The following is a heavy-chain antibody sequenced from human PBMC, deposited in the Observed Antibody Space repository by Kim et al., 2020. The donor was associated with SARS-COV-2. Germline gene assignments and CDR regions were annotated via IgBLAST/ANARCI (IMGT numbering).Heavy chain of an antibody. CDR2: IKQDGSEK. V-gene: IGHV3-7*01. CDR3: ARDSYDFWSGYYLGVRYFDY. CDR1: GFTFSSYW. Sequence: GGSLRLSCAASGFTFSSYWMSWVRQAPGKGLEWVANIKQDGSEKYYVDSVKGRFTISRDNAKNSLYLQMNSLRAEDTAVYYCARDSYDFWSGYYLGVRYFDYWGQGTLVTVSS. J-gene: IGHJ4*02. D-gene: IGHD3-3*01.